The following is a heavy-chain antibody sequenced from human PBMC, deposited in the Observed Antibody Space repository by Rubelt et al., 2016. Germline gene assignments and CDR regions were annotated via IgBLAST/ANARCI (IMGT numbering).Heavy chain of an antibody. CDR1: GGSISSDNW. CDR3: AREGGNYYDSSGYSHRFVDY. V-gene: IGHV4-4*02. J-gene: IGHJ4*02. D-gene: IGHD3-22*01. Sequence: QVQLQESGPGLVKPSGTLSLTCAVSGGSISSDNWWSWVRQPPGKGLEWIGEVYHSGSTNYNPSLKGWVNLSVDESENQFSRKLTSVTAADSAVYYCAREGGNYYDSSGYSHRFVDYWGQGTLVTVSS. CDR2: VYHSGST.